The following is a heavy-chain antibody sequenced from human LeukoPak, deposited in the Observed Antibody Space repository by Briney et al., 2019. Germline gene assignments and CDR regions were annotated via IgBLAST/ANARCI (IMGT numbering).Heavy chain of an antibody. CDR3: AKDRTVGASYWYFDL. CDR2: ISPTGSTT. D-gene: IGHD1-26*01. Sequence: GGSLRLSCAASGFDFSSNWMHWARQLPGKGLVWVSRISPTGSTTSYADSVKGRFTISRDSSKNTLFLHMNTLRAEDTAIYYCAKDRTVGASYWYFDLWGRGTLVTVSS. V-gene: IGHV3-74*01. CDR1: GFDFSSNW. J-gene: IGHJ2*01.